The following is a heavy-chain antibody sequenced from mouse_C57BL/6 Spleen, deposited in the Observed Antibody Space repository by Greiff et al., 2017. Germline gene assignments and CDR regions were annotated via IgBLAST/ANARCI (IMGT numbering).Heavy chain of an antibody. CDR2: INPSTGGT. D-gene: IGHD2-2*01. J-gene: IGHJ2*01. Sequence: VQLQQSGPELVKPGASVKISCKASGYSFTGYYMNWVKQSPEKSLEWIGEINPSTGGTTYNQKFKAKATLTVYKSSSTAYMQLKSLTSEDSAVYYCARGNYGYDFDYWGQGTTLTVSS. CDR1: GYSFTGYY. V-gene: IGHV1-42*01. CDR3: ARGNYGYDFDY.